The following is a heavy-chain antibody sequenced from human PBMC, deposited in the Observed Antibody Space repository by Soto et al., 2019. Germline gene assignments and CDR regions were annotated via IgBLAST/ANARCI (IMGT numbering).Heavy chain of an antibody. J-gene: IGHJ5*02. Sequence: PSETLSLTCAVYGGSFSGYYWSWIRQPPGKGLEWIGEINHSGSTNYNPSLKSRVTISVDTSKNQFSLKLSSVTAADTAVYYCARGTDYGDYVTVFRINGFDPWGQGTLVTVSS. V-gene: IGHV4-34*01. CDR3: ARGTDYGDYVTVFRINGFDP. D-gene: IGHD4-17*01. CDR1: GGSFSGYY. CDR2: INHSGST.